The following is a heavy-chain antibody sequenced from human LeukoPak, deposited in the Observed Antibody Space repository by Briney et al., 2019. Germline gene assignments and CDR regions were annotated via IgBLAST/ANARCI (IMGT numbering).Heavy chain of an antibody. J-gene: IGHJ4*01. CDR3: ARDVYSNYYYFDY. V-gene: IGHV1-3*01. Sequence: ASVKVSCKASGYTFTSYAIYWVRQAPGQRLEWVGWINAGIGNTKYSEKFQGRVTITRDTSASTAYMELSSLRSEDTATYYCARDVYSNYYYFDYWGQEPWSPSPQ. D-gene: IGHD4-11*01. CDR1: GYTFTSYA. CDR2: INAGIGNT.